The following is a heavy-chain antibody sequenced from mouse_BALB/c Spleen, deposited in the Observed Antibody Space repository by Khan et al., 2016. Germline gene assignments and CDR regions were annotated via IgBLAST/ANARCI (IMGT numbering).Heavy chain of an antibody. CDR1: GYSITSDYA. CDR2: ISYSGST. Sequence: EVQLQESGPGLVKPSQSLSLTCTVTGYSITSDYAWNWIRQFPGNKLEWMGYISYSGSTSYNPSLKSRISITRDTSKNQFFLQLNSVTTEDTATYYCASLYYRRPLYYFDYWGQGTTLTVSS. V-gene: IGHV3-2*02. CDR3: ASLYYRRPLYYFDY. D-gene: IGHD2-14*01. J-gene: IGHJ2*01.